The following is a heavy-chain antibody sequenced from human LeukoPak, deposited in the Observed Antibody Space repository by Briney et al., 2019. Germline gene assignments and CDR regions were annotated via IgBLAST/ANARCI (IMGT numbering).Heavy chain of an antibody. D-gene: IGHD6-19*01. CDR3: ARESSGWSYYYYGMDV. V-gene: IGHV3-7*01. Sequence: PGGSLRLSCAASGLTFSSYWMSWVRQAPGKGLEWVANIKQDGSEKYYVDSVKGRFTISRDNAKNSLYLQMNSLRAEDTAVYYCARESSGWSYYYYGMDVWGQGTTVTVSS. J-gene: IGHJ6*02. CDR1: GLTFSSYW. CDR2: IKQDGSEK.